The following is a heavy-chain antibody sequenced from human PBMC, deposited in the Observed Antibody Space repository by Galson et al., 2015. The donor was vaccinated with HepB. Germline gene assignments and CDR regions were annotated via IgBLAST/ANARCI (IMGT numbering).Heavy chain of an antibody. V-gene: IGHV3-23*01. D-gene: IGHD3-10*01. CDR1: GFTFSNYA. CDR2: ISGSGGTT. CDR3: AKSLESRYYGSGSYYNPTQGLGYFDY. Sequence: SLRLSCAASGFTFSNYAMSWVRQAPGKGLEWVSGISGSGGTTYYADSVKARFTISRDNSKNTLYLQMNSLRAEDTAVYYCAKSLESRYYGSGSYYNPTQGLGYFDYWGQGTLVTVSS. J-gene: IGHJ4*02.